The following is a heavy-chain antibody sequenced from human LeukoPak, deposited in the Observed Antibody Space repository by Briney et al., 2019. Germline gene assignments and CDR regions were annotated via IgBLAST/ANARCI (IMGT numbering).Heavy chain of an antibody. V-gene: IGHV4-34*01. CDR3: ARAGAWIQLWPRRNWFDP. CDR1: GGSISSYY. Sequence: SETLSLTCTVSGGSISSYYWSWIRQPPGKGLEWIGEINHSGSTNYNPSLKSRVTISVDTSKNQFSLKLSSVTAADTAVYYCARAGAWIQLWPRRNWFDPWGQGTLVTVSS. J-gene: IGHJ5*02. CDR2: INHSGST. D-gene: IGHD5-18*01.